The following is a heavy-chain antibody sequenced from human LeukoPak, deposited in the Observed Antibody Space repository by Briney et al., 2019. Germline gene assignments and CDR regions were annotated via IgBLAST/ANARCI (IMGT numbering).Heavy chain of an antibody. CDR1: GFTFSDYY. CDR2: ISSSGSTI. V-gene: IGHV3-11*01. Sequence: GGSLRLSCAASGFTFSDYYMSWIRQAPGKGLEWVSYISSSGSTIYYADSVKGRFTISRDNAKNSLYLQMNSLRAEDTAVYYCARDGIAAAGPGFYYYYYGMDVWGQGTTVTVSS. J-gene: IGHJ6*02. D-gene: IGHD6-13*01. CDR3: ARDGIAAAGPGFYYYYYGMDV.